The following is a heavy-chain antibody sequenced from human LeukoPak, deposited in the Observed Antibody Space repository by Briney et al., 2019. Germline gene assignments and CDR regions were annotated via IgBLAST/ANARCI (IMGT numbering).Heavy chain of an antibody. CDR2: IIPIFGTA. CDR3: ARGVAAAGTPPLAYYYMDV. J-gene: IGHJ6*03. D-gene: IGHD6-13*01. V-gene: IGHV1-69*13. CDR1: GGTFSSYA. Sequence: GASVKVSCKASGGTFSSYAISWVRQAPGQGLEWMGGIIPIFGTANYAQKFQGRVTITADESTSTAYMELSSLRSEDTAVYYCARGVAAAGTPPLAYYYMDVWGKGTTVTVSS.